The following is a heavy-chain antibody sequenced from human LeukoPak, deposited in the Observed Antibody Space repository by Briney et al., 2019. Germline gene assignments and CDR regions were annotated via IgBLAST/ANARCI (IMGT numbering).Heavy chain of an antibody. CDR3: AKASDFDSSGFPIDVFDF. V-gene: IGHV3-23*01. CDR1: GFTFSTFD. Sequence: GGSLRLSCAASGFTFSTFDMSWVRQAPGKGLQWVSTISGAGGTTLFADSVKGRFSISRDNSNKKGFLQMNSLRVEDTAVYYCAKASDFDSSGFPIDVFDFWGQGLLVSVAS. D-gene: IGHD3-22*01. CDR2: ISGAGGTT. J-gene: IGHJ4*02.